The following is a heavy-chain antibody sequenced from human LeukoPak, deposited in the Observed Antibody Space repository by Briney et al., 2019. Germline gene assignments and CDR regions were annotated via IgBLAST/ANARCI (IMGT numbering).Heavy chain of an antibody. CDR2: ISSSSSYI. J-gene: IGHJ4*02. Sequence: GGSLRLSCAASGFTFSSYSVNWVRQAPGKGLEWVSSISSSSSYIYYADSVKGRFTISRDNAKNSLYLQMNSLRAEDTAVYYCASPRIAAAGTGGYFDYRGQGTLVTVSS. CDR1: GFTFSSYS. CDR3: ASPRIAAAGTGGYFDY. V-gene: IGHV3-21*01. D-gene: IGHD6-13*01.